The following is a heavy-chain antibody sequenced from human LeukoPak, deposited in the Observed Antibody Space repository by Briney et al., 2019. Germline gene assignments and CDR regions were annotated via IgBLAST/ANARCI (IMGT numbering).Heavy chain of an antibody. V-gene: IGHV3-30*18. D-gene: IGHD6-19*01. Sequence: GGSLRLSCAASGFTFSSYGMHWVRQAPGKGLEWVAIITYDGSNKYYADSVKGRFTISRDNSKNTLYLQMNSLRAEDTAVYYCAKDVGIAVAGYHGCWGQGTLVTVSS. CDR3: AKDVGIAVAGYHGC. J-gene: IGHJ4*02. CDR1: GFTFSSYG. CDR2: ITYDGSNK.